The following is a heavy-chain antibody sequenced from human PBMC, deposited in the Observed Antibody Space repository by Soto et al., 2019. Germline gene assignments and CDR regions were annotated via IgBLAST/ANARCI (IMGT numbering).Heavy chain of an antibody. CDR2: IRSKAYGGTT. D-gene: IGHD5-18*01. CDR1: GFTFGDYA. Sequence: SLRLSCTASGFTFGDYAMSWFRQAPGKGLEWVGFIRSKAYGGTTEYAASVKGRFTISRDNSKNTLYLQMSSLRAEDTAVYYCVKILQYSYGLPHWGQGTLVTVSS. J-gene: IGHJ4*02. V-gene: IGHV3-49*03. CDR3: VKILQYSYGLPH.